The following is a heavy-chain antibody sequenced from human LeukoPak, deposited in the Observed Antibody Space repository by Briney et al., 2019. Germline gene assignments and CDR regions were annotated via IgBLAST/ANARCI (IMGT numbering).Heavy chain of an antibody. Sequence: PGGSLRLSCAASGFTFSSYSMNWVRQAPGKGLEWVSSINSSSGYIYYADSVKGRFTISRDNAKNTLYLQMNSLRAEDTAVYYCAKDSDEYYYDSSAFDYWGQGTLVTVSS. CDR3: AKDSDEYYYDSSAFDY. D-gene: IGHD3-22*01. J-gene: IGHJ4*02. V-gene: IGHV3-21*04. CDR2: INSSSGYI. CDR1: GFTFSSYS.